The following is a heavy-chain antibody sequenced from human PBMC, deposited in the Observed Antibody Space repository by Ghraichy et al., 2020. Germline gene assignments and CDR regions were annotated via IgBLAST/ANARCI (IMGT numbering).Heavy chain of an antibody. Sequence: GGSLRLSCAASGFIFSNAWMSWVRQAPGKGLEWVGRIKSKTDGGTTDYAAPVKGRFTISRDDSKNTLYLQMNSLKSEDTAVYYCTTDPEWELLSYYYGMDDWGQGTTVTVSS. CDR3: TTDPEWELLSYYYGMDD. J-gene: IGHJ6*01. V-gene: IGHV3-15*01. CDR2: IKSKTDGGTT. D-gene: IGHD1-26*01. CDR1: GFIFSNAW.